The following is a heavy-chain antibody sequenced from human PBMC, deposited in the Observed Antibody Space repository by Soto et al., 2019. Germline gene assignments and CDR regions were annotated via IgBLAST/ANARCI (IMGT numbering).Heavy chain of an antibody. Sequence: ASVKVSCKASGYTFINYGVSWVRQAPGQGLEWMGWISGNTGKANYAQNLQGRVTMTTDTSTNTAYMELNSLISEDTAVYYCATPQDYDGCLDSWGQGTLVTVSS. J-gene: IGHJ4*02. CDR2: ISGNTGKA. V-gene: IGHV1-18*01. CDR3: ATPQDYDGCLDS. CDR1: GYTFINYG. D-gene: IGHD3-22*01.